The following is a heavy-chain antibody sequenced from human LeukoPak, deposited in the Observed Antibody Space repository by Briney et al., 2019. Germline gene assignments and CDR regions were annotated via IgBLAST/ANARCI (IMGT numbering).Heavy chain of an antibody. D-gene: IGHD2-2*01. CDR1: GFTFSNYA. Sequence: PGGSLRLSCSASGFTFSNYAMHWVRQASGKGLEFVSGISSTGGSTNYPDSVKDRFSISRDNSKSTLYLQMTSLRADDTAVYYCVKDQHCSTISCATRTGFDPWGQGTSVTVSS. V-gene: IGHV3-64D*06. CDR3: VKDQHCSTISCATRTGFDP. CDR2: ISSTGGST. J-gene: IGHJ5*02.